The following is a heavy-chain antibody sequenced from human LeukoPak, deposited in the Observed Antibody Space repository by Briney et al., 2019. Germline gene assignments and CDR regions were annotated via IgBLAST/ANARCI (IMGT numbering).Heavy chain of an antibody. V-gene: IGHV3-21*01. Sequence: GGSLRLSCSPSGFTFSRFSRRWVRQAPGKGREWVASIYLSGNFIIYADSVKGRFTISRDNANNSVYLQMSSLTVDDTAVYYCAREFTVIGNFDYWGQGTLVTVSS. CDR1: GFTFSRFS. J-gene: IGHJ4*02. D-gene: IGHD3-10*01. CDR3: AREFTVIGNFDY. CDR2: IYLSGNFI.